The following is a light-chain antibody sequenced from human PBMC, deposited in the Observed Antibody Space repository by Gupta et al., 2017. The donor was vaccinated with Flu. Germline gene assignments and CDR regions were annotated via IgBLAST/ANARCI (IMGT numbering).Light chain of an antibody. CDR1: QSVIGSY. CDR3: QQYGDSRT. CDR2: DAS. J-gene: IGKJ1*01. Sequence: PGTLPSSPGERATLSCRASQSVIGSYLAWYQQKPGQAPRLLIYDASSRAPGIPDRFSGSGSGTDFTLTIGRLEPEDFAVYYCQQYGDSRTFGQGTKVEIK. V-gene: IGKV3-20*01.